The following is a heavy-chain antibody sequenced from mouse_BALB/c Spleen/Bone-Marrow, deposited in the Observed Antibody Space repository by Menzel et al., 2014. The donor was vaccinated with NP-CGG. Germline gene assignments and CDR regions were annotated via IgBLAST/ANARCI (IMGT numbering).Heavy chain of an antibody. D-gene: IGHD1-1*01. V-gene: IGHV1-14*01. CDR3: ARRPSFYGSSYGAMDY. Sequence: EVQLQQSGPELVKPGASVKMSCKASGYTFTNYVMHWVKRKPGQGLEWIGYINPYNDGTKYDEKFKGKATLTSDKSSGTAYMALSSLTSEDSAVYYCARRPSFYGSSYGAMDYWGQGTSVTVSS. CDR1: GYTFTNYV. CDR2: INPYNDGT. J-gene: IGHJ4*01.